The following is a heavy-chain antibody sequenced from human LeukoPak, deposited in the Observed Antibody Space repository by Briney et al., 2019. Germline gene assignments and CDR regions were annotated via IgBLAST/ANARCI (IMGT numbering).Heavy chain of an antibody. CDR2: ISGSDGTI. CDR3: ARPDYSNPGYYYYYMDV. CDR1: GFTFSNYA. J-gene: IGHJ6*03. Sequence: GGSLRLSCAASGFTFSNYAMSWVRQAPGKGLEWVSGISGSDGTIYYADSVKGRFTISRDNAKNSLYLQMNSLRAEDTAVYYCARPDYSNPGYYYYYMDVWGKGTTVTVSS. D-gene: IGHD4-11*01. V-gene: IGHV3-11*04.